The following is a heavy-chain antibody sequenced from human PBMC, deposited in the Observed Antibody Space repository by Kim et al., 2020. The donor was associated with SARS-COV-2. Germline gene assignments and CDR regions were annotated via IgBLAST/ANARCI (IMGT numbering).Heavy chain of an antibody. J-gene: IGHJ3*02. Sequence: SETLSLTCAVSGGSISSSNWWSWVRQPPGKGLEWIGEIYHSGSTNYNPSLKSRVTISVDKSKNQFSLKLSPVTAADTAVYYCASGITGTRGSAFDIWGQGTMVTVSS. CDR2: IYHSGST. CDR1: GGSISSSNW. V-gene: IGHV4-4*02. CDR3: ASGITGTRGSAFDI. D-gene: IGHD1-7*01.